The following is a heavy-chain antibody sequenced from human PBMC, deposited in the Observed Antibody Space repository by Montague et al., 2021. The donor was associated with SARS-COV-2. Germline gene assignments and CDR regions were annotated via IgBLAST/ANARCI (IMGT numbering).Heavy chain of an antibody. D-gene: IGHD2-15*01. J-gene: IGHJ5*02. V-gene: IGHV4-38-2*02. Sequence: SETLSLTCTVSGYSISSGYYWGWIRQPPGKGLEWIGSIYHSGSTYYNPSLKSRVTISVDTSKNQFSLKLSSVTAADTAVYYCARERSYCSGGSCYSGGFDPWGQGTLVTVSS. CDR3: ARERSYCSGGSCYSGGFDP. CDR1: GYSISSGYY. CDR2: IYHSGST.